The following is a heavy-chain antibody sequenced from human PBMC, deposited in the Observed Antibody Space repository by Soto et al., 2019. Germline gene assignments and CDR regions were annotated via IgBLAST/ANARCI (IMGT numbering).Heavy chain of an antibody. V-gene: IGHV4-59*01. J-gene: IGHJ5*02. CDR3: ARDLVHYYDSSGYNWFDP. CDR2: IYYSGST. CDR1: GGYISSYY. Sequence: SATLSLTCTVSGGYISSYYWSWIRQPPGKGLEWIGYIYYSGSTNYNPSLKSRVTISVDTSKNQFSLKLSSVTAADTAVYYCARDLVHYYDSSGYNWFDPWGQGTLVTVSS. D-gene: IGHD3-22*01.